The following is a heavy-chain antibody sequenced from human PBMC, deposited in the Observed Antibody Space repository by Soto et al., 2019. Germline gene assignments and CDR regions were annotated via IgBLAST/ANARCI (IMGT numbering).Heavy chain of an antibody. J-gene: IGHJ3*01. CDR3: QTAGEWNDAYGRSHVCDV. CDR1: GYTFTAYY. V-gene: IGHV1-2*02. Sequence: QVQLVQSGAAVKKPGASVKISCKASGYTFTAYYLHWVRQAPGQGLEWMGWINPNSGVTNFAQKFHGRVTMSRDASISTAYMEMSRLTFDDPAVYSSQTAGEWNDAYGRSHVCDVWGQGTMVTVSS. CDR2: INPNSGVT. D-gene: IGHD1-1*01.